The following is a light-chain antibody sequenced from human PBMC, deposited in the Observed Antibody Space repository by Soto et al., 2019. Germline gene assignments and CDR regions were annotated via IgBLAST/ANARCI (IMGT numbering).Light chain of an antibody. J-gene: IGLJ2*01. CDR2: TTN. CDR3: ALYMGGEGV. V-gene: IGLV8-61*01. Sequence: QAVVTQEPSFSVSPGGTVTLTCGLSSGSVSTNYYPSWYQQAPGQAPRTLIYTTNTRSSGVPDRFSGSILGNKAALTFRGAQADDEADYYCALYMGGEGVFGGGTKLTVL. CDR1: SGSVSTNYY.